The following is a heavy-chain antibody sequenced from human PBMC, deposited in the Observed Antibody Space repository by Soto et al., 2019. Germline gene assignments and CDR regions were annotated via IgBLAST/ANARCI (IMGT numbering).Heavy chain of an antibody. V-gene: IGHV1-69*13. J-gene: IGHJ1*01. Sequence: ASVKVSCKASGYTFTSYGISWVRQAPGQGLEWMGGIIPIFGTANYAQKFQGRVTITADESTSTAYMELSSLRSEDTAVYYCARPREYKDGYNLYFQHWGQGTLVTVSS. CDR3: ARPREYKDGYNLYFQH. CDR1: GYTFTSYG. D-gene: IGHD5-12*01. CDR2: IIPIFGTA.